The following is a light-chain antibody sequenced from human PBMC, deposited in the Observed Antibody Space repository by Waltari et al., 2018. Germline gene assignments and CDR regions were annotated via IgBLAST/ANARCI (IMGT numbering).Light chain of an antibody. V-gene: IGLV2-14*01. CDR1: RSDVGGYNY. CDR2: EVR. Sequence: QSALTQPAPVSGSPGQSLTISCTGTRSDVGGYNYVSWYKQHPGKAPNLMIYEVRNRLSGVSNRFSASKSGNTASLTISGLQAEDEADYNCSSYTSTNFYVFGTVTKVTVL. CDR3: SSYTSTNFYV. J-gene: IGLJ1*01.